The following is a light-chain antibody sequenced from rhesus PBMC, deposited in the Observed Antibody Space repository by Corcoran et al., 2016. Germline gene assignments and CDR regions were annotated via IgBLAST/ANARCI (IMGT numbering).Light chain of an antibody. V-gene: IGKV1-37*01. CDR3: QQYNSDPFT. CDR2: YAS. CDR1: QGMSSD. J-gene: IGKJ3*01. Sequence: DIQMTQSPSSLSASVGDRVTITCRASQGMSSDLAWYQQKPGKAPKPLIYYASNLESGVPSRCSGRGAVTEFTLTISSLQPEDFATYYCQQYNSDPFTFGPGTKLDIK.